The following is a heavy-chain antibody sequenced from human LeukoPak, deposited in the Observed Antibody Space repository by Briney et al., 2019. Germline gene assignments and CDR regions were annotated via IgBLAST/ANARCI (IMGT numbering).Heavy chain of an antibody. Sequence: ASVKVSCKASGYTFTSYGISWVRQAPGQGLEWMGRISAYNGNTNYAQKLQGRVTMTTDTSTSTAYMELRSLRSDDTAVYYCARQTLLRSITIFGVVMGNYGMDVWGQGTTVTVSS. J-gene: IGHJ6*02. CDR3: ARQTLLRSITIFGVVMGNYGMDV. D-gene: IGHD3-3*01. V-gene: IGHV1-18*01. CDR2: ISAYNGNT. CDR1: GYTFTSYG.